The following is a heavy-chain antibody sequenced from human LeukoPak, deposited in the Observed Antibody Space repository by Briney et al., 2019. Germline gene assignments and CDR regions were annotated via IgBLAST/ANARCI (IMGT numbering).Heavy chain of an antibody. J-gene: IGHJ4*02. CDR1: GGSISSYY. CDR2: IYYSGST. D-gene: IGHD3-10*01. V-gene: IGHV4-59*01. CDR3: ARSRDPMVRGVFFDY. Sequence: PSETLSLTCTVSGGSISSYYWSWIRQPPGKGLEWIGYIYYSGSTNYNPSLKSRVTISVDTSKNQFSLKLSSVTAADTAVYYCARSRDPMVRGVFFDYWGQGTLVTVSS.